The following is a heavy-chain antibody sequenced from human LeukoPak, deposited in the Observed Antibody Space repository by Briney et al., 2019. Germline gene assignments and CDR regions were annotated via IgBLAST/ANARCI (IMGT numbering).Heavy chain of an antibody. Sequence: PGGSLRLSCAASGFTFDDYAMHWVRQAPGKGLEWVSLISGDGGSTYYADPVKGRFTISRDNSKNSLYLQMNSLRTEDTALYYCAKDAGSYKLYYYYYGMDVWGQGTTVTVSS. D-gene: IGHD5-24*01. CDR2: ISGDGGST. J-gene: IGHJ6*02. CDR1: GFTFDDYA. V-gene: IGHV3-43*02. CDR3: AKDAGSYKLYYYYYGMDV.